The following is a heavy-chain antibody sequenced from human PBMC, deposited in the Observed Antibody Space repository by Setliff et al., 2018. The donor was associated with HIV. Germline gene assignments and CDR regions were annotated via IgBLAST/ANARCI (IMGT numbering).Heavy chain of an antibody. CDR2: INGDGSEK. D-gene: IGHD6-6*01. Sequence: AGGSLRLSCAASGSSIGGQGMNWVRQAPGKGLEWVANINGDGSEKYYVDSVKGRFTVSRDNAKNSLFLQMNSLTAEDTAVYHCTMGHYRSSSGWGQGTLVTVSS. CDR3: TMGHYRSSSG. CDR1: GSSIGGQG. J-gene: IGHJ4*02. V-gene: IGHV3-7*03.